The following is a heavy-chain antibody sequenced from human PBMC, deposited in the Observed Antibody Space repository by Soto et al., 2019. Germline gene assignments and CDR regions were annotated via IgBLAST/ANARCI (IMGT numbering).Heavy chain of an antibody. D-gene: IGHD5-12*01. CDR1: GGSMSSYY. V-gene: IGHV4-59*01. J-gene: IGHJ4*02. CDR2: IYYSGST. CDR3: ARGEWLATIKPYFDR. Sequence: LETLSLTCTVSGGSMSSYYWSWIRQSPGKGLEWIGYIYYSGSTNYNPSLKSRVAISLDTSKNQFSLMLSSVTAADTAVYYCARGEWLATIKPYFDRWGQGTLVTVSS.